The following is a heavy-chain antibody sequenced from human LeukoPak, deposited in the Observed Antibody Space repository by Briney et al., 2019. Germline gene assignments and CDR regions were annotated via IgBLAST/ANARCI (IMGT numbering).Heavy chain of an antibody. Sequence: SETLSLTCTVSGYSISSGYYWGWIRQPPGKGLEWIGSIYHSGSTYYNPSLKSRVTISVDTSKNQFSLKLSSVTAADTAVYYCASLSSSYYYDSSGYYLDYWGQGTLVTVSS. CDR3: ASLSSSYYYDSSGYYLDY. CDR1: GYSISSGYY. D-gene: IGHD3-22*01. CDR2: IYHSGST. J-gene: IGHJ4*02. V-gene: IGHV4-38-2*02.